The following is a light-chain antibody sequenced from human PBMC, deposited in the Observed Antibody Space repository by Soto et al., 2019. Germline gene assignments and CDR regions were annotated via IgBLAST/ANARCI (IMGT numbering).Light chain of an antibody. CDR2: GAS. Sequence: EIVMSHSPATLSVYPGGRGRLSCRASQSGSINLAWYQQKPCQAPRLRIYGASTRANGIPARVSGSASGTEFSIPISSMQYADFAASYCQQYNNWPPLTFGGGTKVDI. V-gene: IGKV3-15*01. J-gene: IGKJ4*01. CDR3: QQYNNWPPLT. CDR1: QSGSIN.